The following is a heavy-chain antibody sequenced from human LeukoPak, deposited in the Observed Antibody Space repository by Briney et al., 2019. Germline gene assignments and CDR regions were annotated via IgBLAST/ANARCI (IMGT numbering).Heavy chain of an antibody. CDR2: ISSSGSSI. D-gene: IGHD5/OR15-5a*01. CDR1: GFTFSDYE. Sequence: GGSLRLSCAASGFTFSDYEMSWVRQAPGKGLEWVSYISSSGSSIYYADSVKGRFTISRDNAEKSLYLQMNSLRVEDTAVYYCAREAPVYGPYWGQGTLVTVSS. CDR3: AREAPVYGPY. V-gene: IGHV3-48*03. J-gene: IGHJ4*02.